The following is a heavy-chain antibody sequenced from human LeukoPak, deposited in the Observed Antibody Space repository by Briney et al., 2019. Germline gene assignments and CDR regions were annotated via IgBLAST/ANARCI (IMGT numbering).Heavy chain of an antibody. J-gene: IGHJ4*02. CDR1: GFTFSSYA. D-gene: IGHD4-17*01. CDR3: ATTYGDYVFDY. V-gene: IGHV3-23*01. Sequence: GGSLRLSCAASGFTFSSYAMSWVRQAPGKGLEWVSAISGSGGSTYYADSVKGRFTISRENSKNTLYLQMNSLRAEDTAVYYCATTYGDYVFDYWGQGTLVTVSS. CDR2: ISGSGGST.